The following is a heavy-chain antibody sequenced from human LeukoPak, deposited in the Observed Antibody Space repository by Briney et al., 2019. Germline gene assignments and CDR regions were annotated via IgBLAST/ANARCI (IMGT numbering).Heavy chain of an antibody. V-gene: IGHV1-3*03. D-gene: IGHD3-16*01. Sequence: ASVKVSCKASGYTFTSYAMHWVRQAPGQRLEWMGWINAGNGNTKYSQEFQGRVTITRDTSASTAYMELSSLRSEDMAVYYCARDCLGKSDFFAFLGPWGQGTLVTVSS. CDR1: GYTFTSYA. CDR2: INAGNGNT. J-gene: IGHJ5*02. CDR3: ARDCLGKSDFFAFLGP.